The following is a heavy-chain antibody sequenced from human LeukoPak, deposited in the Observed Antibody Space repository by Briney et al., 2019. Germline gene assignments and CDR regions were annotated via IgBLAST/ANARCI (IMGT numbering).Heavy chain of an antibody. Sequence: PSQTLSLTCAVSGGSISSGGYSWRWIRQPPGRGLEWIVYIYHSGSTYYNPSLKSRATISVDRSKNQFSLTLSSVTAADTAVYYCARDLVFGLVVVPAAIWGQGTLVTVSS. CDR3: ARDLVFGLVVVPAAI. CDR2: IYHSGST. V-gene: IGHV4-30-2*01. CDR1: GGSISSGGYS. J-gene: IGHJ4*02. D-gene: IGHD2-2*01.